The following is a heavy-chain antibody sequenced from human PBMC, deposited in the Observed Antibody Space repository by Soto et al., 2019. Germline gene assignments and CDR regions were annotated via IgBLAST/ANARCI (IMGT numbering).Heavy chain of an antibody. Sequence: GGSLRLSCSVSGFTFSRFGMHWVRQAPGKGLEWVALISHDGNIKYYSDPVRGRFTISRDNSRTTLFLQMNSLGPEDTAIYFCAKTIVPAAVRPIDYWGLGTLVTVSS. CDR3: AKTIVPAAVRPIDY. V-gene: IGHV3-30*18. CDR1: GFTFSRFG. J-gene: IGHJ4*02. D-gene: IGHD2-2*01. CDR2: ISHDGNIK.